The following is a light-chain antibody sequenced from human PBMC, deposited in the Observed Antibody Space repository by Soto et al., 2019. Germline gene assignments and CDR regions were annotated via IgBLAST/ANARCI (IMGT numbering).Light chain of an antibody. Sequence: DIQLTQSPSLLSASVGDRVTIACRASQGIRNYLAWYQQKPGRAPKLLMYIASTLQTGVPSRFSGSQSGTEFTLTISSLQPDDFATYYCQQVNNYPITFGQGTRLEI. J-gene: IGKJ5*01. CDR1: QGIRNY. CDR3: QQVNNYPIT. CDR2: IAS. V-gene: IGKV1-9*01.